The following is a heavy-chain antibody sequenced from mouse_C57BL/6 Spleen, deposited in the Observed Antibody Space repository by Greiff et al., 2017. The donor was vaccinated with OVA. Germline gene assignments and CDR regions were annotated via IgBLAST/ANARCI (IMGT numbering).Heavy chain of an antibody. J-gene: IGHJ4*01. V-gene: IGHV1-82*01. CDR1: GYAFSSSW. CDR3: AIYAVRWAMDY. CDR2: IYPGDGDT. Sequence: VQLQQSGPELVKPGASVKISCKASGYAFSSSWMNWVKQRPGKGLEWIGRIYPGDGDTNYNGKFKGKATLTADKSSSTAYMQLSSLTSEDSAVYCCAIYAVRWAMDYWGQGTSVTVSS.